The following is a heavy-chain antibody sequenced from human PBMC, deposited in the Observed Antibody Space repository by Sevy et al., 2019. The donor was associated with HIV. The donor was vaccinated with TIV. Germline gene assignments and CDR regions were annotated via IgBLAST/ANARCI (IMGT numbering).Heavy chain of an antibody. Sequence: GGSLRLSCAASGFTFSNYAMHWVRQAPGKGLEWVAVISYDGSNKNYADSVKGRFTISRDNSKNTLYLQMNRLRAVDPAVYYCASGKGTLSMYYFDYWGQGTLVTVSS. CDR2: ISYDGSNK. V-gene: IGHV3-30-3*01. CDR1: GFTFSNYA. CDR3: ASGKGTLSMYYFDY. D-gene: IGHD3-16*02. J-gene: IGHJ4*02.